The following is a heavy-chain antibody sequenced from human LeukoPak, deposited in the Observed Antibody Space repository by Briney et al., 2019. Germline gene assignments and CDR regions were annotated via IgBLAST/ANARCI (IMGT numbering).Heavy chain of an antibody. CDR3: ARIVPGLGSRWDYFEY. J-gene: IGHJ4*02. V-gene: IGHV3-7*01. Sequence: GGSLRLSCAASGFTFSSYWMSWVRQAPGKGLEWVANIKQDGSETYYVGSVKGRFTISRDNAKNSLYLQINSLRAEDTAVYYCARIVPGLGSRWDYFEYWGQGTLVTVSS. D-gene: IGHD6-13*01. CDR2: IKQDGSET. CDR1: GFTFSSYW.